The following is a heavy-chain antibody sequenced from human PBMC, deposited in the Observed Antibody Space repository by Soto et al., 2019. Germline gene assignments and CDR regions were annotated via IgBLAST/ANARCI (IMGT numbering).Heavy chain of an antibody. Sequence: SGTLSLTCAVYGGSFSGYYWSWIRQPPGKGLEWIGEINTSGSTNYNPSLKSRVTISVDTSKNQCSLRLSSVTGAETGVYYCARGLSGWFGVVTGVDAFDIWGQGTMVT. J-gene: IGHJ3*02. V-gene: IGHV4-34*01. CDR2: INTSGST. CDR1: GGSFSGYY. CDR3: ARGLSGWFGVVTGVDAFDI. D-gene: IGHD3-3*01.